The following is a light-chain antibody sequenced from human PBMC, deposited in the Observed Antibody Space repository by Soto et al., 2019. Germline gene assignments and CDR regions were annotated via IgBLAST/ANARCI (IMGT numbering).Light chain of an antibody. CDR3: PAWDDRVNRLV. CDR2: TYD. J-gene: IGLJ2*01. Sequence: QSVLTQPPSVSGTPGQSITISCSGSSSNIGTYTLNWYQHLPGTAPKLLFSTYDQRPSGVADRFSGSKSGTSASLAISELQSDHEDDYYCPAWDDRVNRLVFGGGTPLTAL. V-gene: IGLV1-44*01. CDR1: SSNIGTYT.